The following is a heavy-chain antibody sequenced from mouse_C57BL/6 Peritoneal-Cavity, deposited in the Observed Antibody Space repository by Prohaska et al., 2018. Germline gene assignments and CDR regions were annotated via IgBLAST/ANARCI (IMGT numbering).Heavy chain of an antibody. CDR1: GFTFSGFW. D-gene: IGHD2-1*01. J-gene: IGHJ1*03. CDR3: MRYGNYWYFDV. V-gene: IGHV11-2*01. CDR2: INSDGSAI. Sequence: VQPGGSRGLSCEGSGFTFSGFWMSWVRQTPGKPLEWIGDINSDGSAINYAPSIKDRFTIFRDNDKSTLYLQMSNVRSEDTATYFCMRYGNYWYFDVWGTGTTVTVSS.